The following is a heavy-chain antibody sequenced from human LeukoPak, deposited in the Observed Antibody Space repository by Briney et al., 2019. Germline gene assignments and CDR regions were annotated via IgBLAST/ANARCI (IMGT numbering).Heavy chain of an antibody. CDR1: GGTFSSYA. J-gene: IGHJ4*02. CDR3: ARDYYSGSYYENY. CDR2: IIPIFGTA. Sequence: SVKVSCKASGGTFSSYAISWVRQAPGQGLEWIGGIIPIFGTANYAQKFQGRVTITTDESTSTAYMELSSLRSEDTAVYYCARDYYSGSYYENYWGQGTLVTVSS. V-gene: IGHV1-69*05. D-gene: IGHD1-26*01.